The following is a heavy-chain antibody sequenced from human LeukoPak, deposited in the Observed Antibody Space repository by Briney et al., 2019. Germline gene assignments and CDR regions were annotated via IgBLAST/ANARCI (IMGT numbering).Heavy chain of an antibody. CDR2: INPNSGGT. CDR3: ARDLLLVDRQLLVPGDWFDP. V-gene: IGHV1-2*02. Sequence: ASVKVSCKASGYTFTGSYMHWVRQAPGQGLEWMGWINPNSGGTNYAQKFQGRVTMTRDTSISTAYMELSRLRSDDTAVYYCARDLLLVDRQLLVPGDWFDPWGQGTLGTVSS. J-gene: IGHJ5*02. CDR1: GYTFTGSY. D-gene: IGHD6-13*01.